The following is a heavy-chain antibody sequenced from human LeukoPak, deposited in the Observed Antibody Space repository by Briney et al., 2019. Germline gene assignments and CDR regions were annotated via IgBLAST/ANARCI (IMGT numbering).Heavy chain of an antibody. CDR1: GGTFSSYA. CDR3: AREVYYYDSSGYYHRH. D-gene: IGHD3-22*01. V-gene: IGHV1-69*04. Sequence: SVKVSCKASGGTFSSYAISWVRQAPGQGLEWMGRIIPILGIANYAQKFQGRVTITADKSASTAYMELSSLRSEDTAVYYCAREVYYYDSSGYYHRHWGHGTLVTVSS. CDR2: IIPILGIA. J-gene: IGHJ4*01.